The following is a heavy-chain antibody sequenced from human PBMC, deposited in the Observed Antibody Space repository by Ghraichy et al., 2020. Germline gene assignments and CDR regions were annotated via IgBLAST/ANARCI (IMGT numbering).Heavy chain of an antibody. J-gene: IGHJ5*02. CDR2: IDAGSGNT. V-gene: IGHV1-3*01. Sequence: ASVKVSCKASGYSFTRYGMHWVRQAPGQRLEWMGWIDAGSGNTKYSQKFQGRVTIARDTSASPAYMQLSSQRTEDTAVYYCARVNGVDNWFDPWGQGTLVIVSS. D-gene: IGHD3-3*01. CDR1: GYSFTRYG. CDR3: ARVNGVDNWFDP.